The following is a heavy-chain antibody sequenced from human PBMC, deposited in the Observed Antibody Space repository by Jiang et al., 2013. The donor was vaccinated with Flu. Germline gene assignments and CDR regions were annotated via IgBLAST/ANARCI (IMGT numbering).Heavy chain of an antibody. CDR2: ISYDGSNK. V-gene: IGHV3-30-3*01. D-gene: IGHD3-10*01. CDR1: GFTFSSYA. Sequence: VQLLESGGGVVQPGRSLRLSCAASGFTFSSYAMHWVRQAPGKGLEWVAVISYDGSNKYYADSVKGRFTISRDNSKNTLYLQMNSLRAEDTAVYYCARVEGTFVVRGPGYYYYYGMDVWAKGPRSPSPQ. CDR3: ARVEGTFVVRGPGYYYYYGMDV. J-gene: IGHJ6*01.